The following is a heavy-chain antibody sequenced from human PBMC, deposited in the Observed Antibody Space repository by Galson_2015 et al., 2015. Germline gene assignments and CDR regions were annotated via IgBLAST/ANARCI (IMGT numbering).Heavy chain of an antibody. V-gene: IGHV3-23*01. CDR3: ANSGSGSGLYYYYMDV. J-gene: IGHJ6*03. CDR2: ISGSGGGT. CDR1: GFTFSSYA. Sequence: SLRLSCAASGFTFSSYATSRLRQAPGKGLEWVSAISGSGGGTYYADSVKGRFTISRDNSKNTLYLQMSSLRAEDTAVYYCANSGSGSGLYYYYMDVWGKGTTVTVSS. D-gene: IGHD3-10*01.